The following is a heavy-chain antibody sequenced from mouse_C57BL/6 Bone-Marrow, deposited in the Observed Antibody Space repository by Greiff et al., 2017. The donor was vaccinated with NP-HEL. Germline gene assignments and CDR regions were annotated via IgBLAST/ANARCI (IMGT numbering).Heavy chain of an antibody. CDR2: ISSGGSYT. V-gene: IGHV5-6*01. J-gene: IGHJ4*01. D-gene: IGHD3-1*01. Sequence: EVQLVESGGDLVKPGGSLKLSCAASGFTFSSYGMSWVRQTPDKRLEWVATISSGGSYTYYPDSVKGRFTISRDNAKNTLYLQMSSLKSEDTAMYYCARRVLGAMDYWGQGTSVTVSS. CDR3: ARRVLGAMDY. CDR1: GFTFSSYG.